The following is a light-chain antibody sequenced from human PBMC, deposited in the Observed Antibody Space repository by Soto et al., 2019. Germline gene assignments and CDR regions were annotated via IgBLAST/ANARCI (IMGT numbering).Light chain of an antibody. J-gene: IGKJ5*01. CDR3: QQLNSYPIT. CDR2: AAS. CDR1: QGISSY. Sequence: DIQLTQSPCFLSASVGDRVTITCRASQGISSYLACYQQKPGKAPKLLIYAASTLQSGVPSRFSGSGSGTEFTLTISRLQPEDFATYYCQQLNSYPITFGQGTRLEIK. V-gene: IGKV1-9*01.